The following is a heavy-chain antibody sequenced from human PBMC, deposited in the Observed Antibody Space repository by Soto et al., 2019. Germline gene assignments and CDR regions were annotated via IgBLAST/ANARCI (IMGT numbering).Heavy chain of an antibody. CDR1: GYTFTTFD. J-gene: IGHJ4*02. Sequence: QVQLVQSGAEVKKPGASVKVSCKASGYTFTTFDINWMRQAPGQGLEWLGWMNADSGNTGYAQKFKGRVAVTRSTSISTAYMELNSLTSEDTAVYYCARNKRETGDFDYWGQGTLVTVSS. V-gene: IGHV1-8*01. CDR3: ARNKRETGDFDY. CDR2: MNADSGNT. D-gene: IGHD7-27*01.